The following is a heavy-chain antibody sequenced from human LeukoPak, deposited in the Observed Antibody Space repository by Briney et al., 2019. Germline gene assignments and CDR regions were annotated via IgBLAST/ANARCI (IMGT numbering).Heavy chain of an antibody. D-gene: IGHD5-18*01. CDR3: AKGNTVDTAFDP. Sequence: GGSLRLSCTVSGFTVSSNSMSWVRQAPGKGLEWVSFIYSDNTHYSDSVKGRFTISRDNSKNTLYLQMNSLRAEDTAVYYCAKGNTVDTAFDPWGQGTLVTVSS. CDR1: GFTVSSNS. CDR2: IYSDNT. J-gene: IGHJ5*02. V-gene: IGHV3-53*01.